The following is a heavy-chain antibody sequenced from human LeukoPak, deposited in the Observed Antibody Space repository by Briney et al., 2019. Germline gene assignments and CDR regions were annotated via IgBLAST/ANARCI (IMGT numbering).Heavy chain of an antibody. V-gene: IGHV3-48*01. Sequence: GGSLRLSCAASGFTFSSYSMNWVRQAPGKGLEWVSYISSSSSTIYYADSVKGRFTISRDNAKNSLYLQMNSLRAEDTAVYYCAREGGYSGPWEESYFDYWGQGTLVTVSP. CDR1: GFTFSSYS. CDR2: ISSSSSTI. CDR3: AREGGYSGPWEESYFDY. D-gene: IGHD5-12*01. J-gene: IGHJ4*02.